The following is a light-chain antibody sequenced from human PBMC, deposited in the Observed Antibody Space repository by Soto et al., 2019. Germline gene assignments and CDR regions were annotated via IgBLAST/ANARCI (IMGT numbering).Light chain of an antibody. J-gene: IGKJ1*01. CDR2: RAS. Sequence: DILMTQSPATLSLSPGGRATLSCRASQSVSSNLAWYQQKPGQAPRLLIQRASTRATGIPARFSCSGSGTEITLTISSLQYEDFEVYFCQQYNNWPGTFGQGTKVEI. CDR1: QSVSSN. CDR3: QQYNNWPGT. V-gene: IGKV3-15*01.